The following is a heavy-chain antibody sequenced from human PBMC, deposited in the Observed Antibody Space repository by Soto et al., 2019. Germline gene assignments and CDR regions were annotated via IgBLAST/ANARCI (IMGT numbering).Heavy chain of an antibody. Sequence: SATLSLTCAVYGESFHGYYWSWLRPPLGQGLKWIGEIKHSGSANYNPTFKSRVSISVDTSKNQLSLQLSSVSAADTAVYYCAKGPQGGYYDSGTFYSSVPWGQGTLVTV. D-gene: IGHD3-10*01. CDR2: IKHSGSA. V-gene: IGHV4-34*01. CDR1: GESFHGYY. J-gene: IGHJ5*02. CDR3: AKGPQGGYYDSGTFYSSVP.